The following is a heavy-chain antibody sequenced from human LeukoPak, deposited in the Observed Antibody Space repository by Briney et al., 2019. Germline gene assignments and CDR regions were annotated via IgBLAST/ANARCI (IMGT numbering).Heavy chain of an antibody. J-gene: IGHJ6*02. CDR2: LSGSGDTT. CDR1: GFTFSSYA. D-gene: IGHD5-12*01. V-gene: IGHV3-23*01. CDR3: AKHLRGPYYYYCMDV. Sequence: GGSLRLSCAASGFTFSSYAMSWVRQAPGRGLEWVSALSGSGDTTYYADSVKGRFTISRDNSKNTLYLQMSSLRAEDTAVYYCAKHLRGPYYYYCMDVWGQGTTVTVSS.